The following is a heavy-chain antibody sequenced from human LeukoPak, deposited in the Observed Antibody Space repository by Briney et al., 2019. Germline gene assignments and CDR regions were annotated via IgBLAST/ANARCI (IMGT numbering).Heavy chain of an antibody. J-gene: IGHJ2*01. CDR2: IIPIFGTA. V-gene: IGHV1-69*05. Sequence: SVKVSCKASGGTFSSYAISWVRQAPGQGLEWMGRIIPIFGTANYAQKFQGRVTITTDEPTSTAYMELSSLRSEDTAVYYCARGGIAAAGTYYWYFDLWGRGTLVTASS. CDR1: GGTFSSYA. CDR3: ARGGIAAAGTYYWYFDL. D-gene: IGHD6-13*01.